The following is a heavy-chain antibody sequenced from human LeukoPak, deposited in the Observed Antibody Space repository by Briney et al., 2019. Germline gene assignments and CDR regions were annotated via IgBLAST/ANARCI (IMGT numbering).Heavy chain of an antibody. D-gene: IGHD6-13*01. CDR2: MRYDGSNE. Sequence: GGSLRLSCAASEFTFSTYWMSWLRQAPGKGLEWVAFMRYDGSNEYYVDSVKGRFIISRDNSKNTLYLQMNSLRGEDRAVYYCAKAGRSSWDAFDYWGQGTLVTVSS. CDR3: AKAGRSSWDAFDY. J-gene: IGHJ4*02. V-gene: IGHV3-30*02. CDR1: EFTFSTYW.